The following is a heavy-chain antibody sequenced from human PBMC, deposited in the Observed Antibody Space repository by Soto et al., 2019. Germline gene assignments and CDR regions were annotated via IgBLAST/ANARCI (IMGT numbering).Heavy chain of an antibody. CDR2: IYHSGST. Sequence: SETLSLTCAVSGGSISSGGYSRSWIRQPPGKGLEWIGYIYHSGSTYYNPSRKSRVAISVDRSKNQFSLKLSSVTAADTAVYYCARGSGYDLVVFDYWGHGTLVTSSS. CDR3: ARGSGYDLVVFDY. D-gene: IGHD5-12*01. CDR1: GGSISSGGYS. J-gene: IGHJ4*01. V-gene: IGHV4-30-2*01.